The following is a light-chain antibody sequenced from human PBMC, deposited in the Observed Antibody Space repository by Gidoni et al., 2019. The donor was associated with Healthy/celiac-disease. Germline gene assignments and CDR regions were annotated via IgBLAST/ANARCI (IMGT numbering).Light chain of an antibody. CDR3: QQRSNWPLT. J-gene: IGKJ4*02. CDR1: QSVSSC. Sequence: EIFLTQSPATPSLSPGERATLSCGASQSVSSCLAWYQQKPGQAPKLLIYDASTRATGIPARFSGSGSGTDFTLTISSLEPEDFAVYYCQQRSNWPLTFGGGTKVEIK. V-gene: IGKV3-11*01. CDR2: DAS.